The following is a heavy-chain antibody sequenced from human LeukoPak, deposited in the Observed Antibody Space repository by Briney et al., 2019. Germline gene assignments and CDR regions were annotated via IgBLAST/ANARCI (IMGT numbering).Heavy chain of an antibody. CDR1: GFTFSSYA. J-gene: IGHJ5*02. CDR3: ARDGNDCNGGSCYRFLGWFDP. Sequence: GGSLRLSCAASGFTFSSYAMHWVRQAPGKGLEWVAVISYDGSNKYYADSVKGRFTISRDNSKNTLYLQMNSLRAEDTAVYYCARDGNDCNGGSCYRFLGWFDPWSQGTLVTVSS. CDR2: ISYDGSNK. V-gene: IGHV3-30*04. D-gene: IGHD2-15*01.